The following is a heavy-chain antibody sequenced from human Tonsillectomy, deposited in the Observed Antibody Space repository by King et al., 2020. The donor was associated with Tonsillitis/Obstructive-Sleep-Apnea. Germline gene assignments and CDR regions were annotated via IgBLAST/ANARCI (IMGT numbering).Heavy chain of an antibody. CDR2: IYFTGST. CDR3: ASARTSLVIGYSSKADYLHH. CDR1: GGSISSYY. V-gene: IGHV4-59*08. D-gene: IGHD3-22*01. J-gene: IGHJ1*01. Sequence: PLQESGPGLVKPSETLSLTCTVSGGSISSYYWSWIRQPPGKGLEWIGNIYFTGSTNYNPSLKSRVTISIDTSKNQFSLRLSSVTAADTAVYFCASARTSLVIGYSSKADYLHHWGQGTLVTVSS.